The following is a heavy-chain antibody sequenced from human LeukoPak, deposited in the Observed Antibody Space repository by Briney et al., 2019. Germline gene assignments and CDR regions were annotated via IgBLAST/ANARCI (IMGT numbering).Heavy chain of an antibody. CDR1: GYTFTSYG. J-gene: IGHJ4*02. D-gene: IGHD3-9*01. Sequence: ASVKVSCKASGYTFTSYGISWVRQAPGQGLEWMGWISAYNGKTNFAQKLQGRVTMTTDTSRSTAYMELRSLRSDDTAVYYCARDGYFDWLLNPGSLGGDYWGQGTLVTVSS. CDR2: ISAYNGKT. CDR3: ARDGYFDWLLNPGSLGGDY. V-gene: IGHV1-18*04.